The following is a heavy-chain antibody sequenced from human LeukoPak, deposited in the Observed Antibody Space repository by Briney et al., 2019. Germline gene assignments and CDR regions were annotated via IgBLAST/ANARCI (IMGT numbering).Heavy chain of an antibody. CDR2: IYYSGST. CDR1: GGSISSYY. D-gene: IGHD4-11*01. J-gene: IGHJ4*02. V-gene: IGHV4-59*12. Sequence: SETLSLTCTVSGGSISSYYWSWIRQPPGKGLEWIGYIYYSGSTNYNPSLKSRVTMSVDTSKNQFSLKLSSVTAADTAVYYCARSTPYSDYDFDYWGQGTLVTVSS. CDR3: ARSTPYSDYDFDY.